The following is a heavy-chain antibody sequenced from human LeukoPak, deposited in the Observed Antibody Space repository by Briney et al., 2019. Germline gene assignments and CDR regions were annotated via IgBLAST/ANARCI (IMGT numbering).Heavy chain of an antibody. Sequence: SETLSLTCTVSGGSVSSGSYYWSWIRQPPGKGLEWIGYIYYSGSTNYNPSLKSRVTISVDTSKNQFSLKLSSVTAADTAVYYCARVGFTMVRGVIIEYWGQGTLVTVSS. J-gene: IGHJ4*02. CDR2: IYYSGST. CDR3: ARVGFTMVRGVIIEY. CDR1: GGSVSSGSYY. V-gene: IGHV4-61*01. D-gene: IGHD3-10*01.